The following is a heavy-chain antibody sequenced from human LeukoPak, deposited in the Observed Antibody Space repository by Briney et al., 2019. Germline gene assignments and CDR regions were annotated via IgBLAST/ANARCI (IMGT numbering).Heavy chain of an antibody. D-gene: IGHD6-19*01. Sequence: SQTLSLTCTVSGGSISSGSYYWSWIRQPAGKGLEWIGRIYTSGSTNYNPSLKSRVTISVDTSKNQFSLKLSSVTAADTAVYYCARAPYSSGWTHFDYWGQGTLVTVSS. J-gene: IGHJ4*02. CDR2: IYTSGST. CDR3: ARAPYSSGWTHFDY. CDR1: GGSISSGSYY. V-gene: IGHV4-61*02.